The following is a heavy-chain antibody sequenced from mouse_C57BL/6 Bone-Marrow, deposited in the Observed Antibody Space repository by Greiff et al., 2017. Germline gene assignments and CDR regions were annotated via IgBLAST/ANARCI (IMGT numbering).Heavy chain of an antibody. CDR1: GYTFTSYG. CDR3: ARRHYGSRNWFAY. D-gene: IGHD1-1*01. V-gene: IGHV1-81*01. Sequence: QLQQSGAELARPGASVKLSCKASGYTFTSYGISWVKQRTGQGLEWIGEIYPRSGNTYYNEKFKGKATLTADKSSSTAYMELRSLTSEDSAVYFCARRHYGSRNWFAYWGQGTLVTVSA. CDR2: IYPRSGNT. J-gene: IGHJ3*01.